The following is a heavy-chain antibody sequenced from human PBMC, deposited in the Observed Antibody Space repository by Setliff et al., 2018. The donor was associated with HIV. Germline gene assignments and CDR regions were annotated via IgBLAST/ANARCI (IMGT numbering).Heavy chain of an antibody. CDR1: GYAFRDYY. CDR2: INPRSGST. CDR3: AKDRIVGGTLAQYFDY. D-gene: IGHD1-26*01. J-gene: IGHJ4*02. V-gene: IGHV1-46*01. Sequence: ASVKVSCKASGYAFRDYYINWVQQAPGKGLEWMGLINPRSGSTNYAQKLQDRVTMTSDTSTRTVYMELSSLRSDDTAVYYCAKDRIVGGTLAQYFDYWGLGTLVTVSS.